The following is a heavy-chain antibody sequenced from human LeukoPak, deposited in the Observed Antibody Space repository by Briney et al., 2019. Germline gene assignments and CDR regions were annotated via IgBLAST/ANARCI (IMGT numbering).Heavy chain of an antibody. D-gene: IGHD3-10*01. CDR1: GYTFTSYD. V-gene: IGHV1-8*01. CDR2: MNPNSGNT. Sequence: ASVKISCKASGYTFTSYDINWVRQATGQGLEWMGWMNPNSGNTGSAQKFQGSVTMTRNTSTATAYMELSSLKSEDTAVYYCAKGDVLLWFGDDYYGMDVWGQGTTVTVSS. CDR3: AKGDVLLWFGDDYYGMDV. J-gene: IGHJ6*02.